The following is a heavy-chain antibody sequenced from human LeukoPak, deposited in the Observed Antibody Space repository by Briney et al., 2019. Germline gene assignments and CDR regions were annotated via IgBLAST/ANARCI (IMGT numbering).Heavy chain of an antibody. V-gene: IGHV4-34*09. Sequence: PSVTLSLTCAVYGGSFSGYYWSWIRQPPGKGLEWIGEINHSGSTNYNPSLKSRVTISVDTSKNQFSLKLSSVTAADTAVYYCARAPRWLRPIDPWGQGTLVTVSS. CDR1: GGSFSGYY. CDR3: ARAPRWLRPIDP. D-gene: IGHD5-12*01. CDR2: INHSGST. J-gene: IGHJ5*02.